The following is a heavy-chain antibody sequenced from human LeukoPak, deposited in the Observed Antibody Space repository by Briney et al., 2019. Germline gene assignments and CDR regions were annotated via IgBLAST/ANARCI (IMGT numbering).Heavy chain of an antibody. CDR2: IWHDGSVE. V-gene: IGHV3-33*06. J-gene: IGHJ6*03. Sequence: PGGSLRLSCAASGFMFSRLGMQWVRQAPGEGLEWVAMIWHDGSVEEYADSVKGRFTISRDNSQNTIYLQMNSLRDDDTAVYYCAKEGDQFRGYLDAWGKGTTVTVSS. D-gene: IGHD3-16*01. CDR3: AKEGDQFRGYLDA. CDR1: GFMFSRLG.